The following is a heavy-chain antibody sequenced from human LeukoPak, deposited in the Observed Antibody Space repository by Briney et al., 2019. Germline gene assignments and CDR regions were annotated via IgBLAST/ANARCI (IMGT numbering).Heavy chain of an antibody. CDR1: GGSISSGGYH. CDR2: IYHSGST. J-gene: IGHJ4*02. V-gene: IGHV4-30-2*01. D-gene: IGHD2-2*01. Sequence: PSETLSLTCTVSGGSISSGGYHWSWIRQPPGKGLEWIGYIYHSGSTYYNPSLKSRVTISVDRSKNQFSLKLSSVTAADTAVYYCAREIVVVPAAIGKAIDYWGQGTLVTVSS. CDR3: AREIVVVPAAIGKAIDY.